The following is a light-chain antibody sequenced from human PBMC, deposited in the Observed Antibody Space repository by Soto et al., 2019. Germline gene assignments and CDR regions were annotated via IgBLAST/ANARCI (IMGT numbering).Light chain of an antibody. CDR2: EVS. J-gene: IGLJ2*01. Sequence: QSVLTQPPSVSGSPGQSVTISCTGTSSDVGSYNRVSWYQQSPGTAPKLMIYEVSNRPSGVPDRFSGSKSGNTASLTISGLQAEDEADYYCSSYTSSSTLVFGGGTQLTVL. V-gene: IGLV2-18*02. CDR3: SSYTSSSTLV. CDR1: SSDVGSYNR.